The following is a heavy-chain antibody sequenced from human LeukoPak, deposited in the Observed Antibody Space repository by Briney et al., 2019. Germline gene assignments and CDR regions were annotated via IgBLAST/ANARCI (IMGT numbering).Heavy chain of an antibody. D-gene: IGHD2-15*01. V-gene: IGHV3-74*01. CDR2: INRDGSSI. CDR1: GFTFSSNW. Sequence: GGSLRLSCAASGFTFSSNWIYWVRQASGKGLVWVSRINRDGSSIGYADSVKGRFTISRDNARNTLYLQMNSLRAEDTALYYCASGGRVGDIFDIWGQGTMVTVSS. CDR3: ASGGRVGDIFDI. J-gene: IGHJ3*02.